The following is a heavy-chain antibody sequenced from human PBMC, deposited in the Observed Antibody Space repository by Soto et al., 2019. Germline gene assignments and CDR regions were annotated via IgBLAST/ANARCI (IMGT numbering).Heavy chain of an antibody. CDR1: GGSISSYY. CDR2: FYYSGST. V-gene: IGHV4-59*01. CDR3: ARGGWKLFDP. D-gene: IGHD6-19*01. J-gene: IGHJ5*02. Sequence: SETLSLTCTVSGGSISSYYWSWIRQPPGKGLEWIGYFYYSGSTNYNPSLKSRVTISVDTSKNQFSLKLSSVTAADTAVYYCARGGWKLFDPWGQGTLVTVSS.